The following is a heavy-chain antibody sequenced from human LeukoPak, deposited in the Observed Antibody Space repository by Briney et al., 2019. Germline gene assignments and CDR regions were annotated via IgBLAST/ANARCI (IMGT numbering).Heavy chain of an antibody. D-gene: IGHD3-10*01. CDR2: INHSGST. V-gene: IGHV4-34*01. J-gene: IGHJ5*02. Sequence: TSETLSLTCAVYGGSFSGYYWSWIRQPPGKGLEWIGEINHSGSTNYNPSLKSRVTISVDTSKNQFSLKLSSVTAADTAVYYCARGARGVIIIVGHSWFDPWGQGTLVTVSS. CDR1: GGSFSGYY. CDR3: ARGARGVIIIVGHSWFDP.